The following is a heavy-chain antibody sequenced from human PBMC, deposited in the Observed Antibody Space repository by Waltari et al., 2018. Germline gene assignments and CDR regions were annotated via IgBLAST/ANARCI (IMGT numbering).Heavy chain of an antibody. CDR2: IYHSGST. D-gene: IGHD6-13*01. Sequence: QVQLQESGPGLVKPSETLSLTCAVSGYSISSGYYWGWIRQPPGKGLEWIGSIYHSGSTYYNPSLKSRVTISVDTSKNQFSLKLSSVTAADTAVYYCARAAALAFDIWGQGTMVTVSS. CDR1: GYSISSGYY. V-gene: IGHV4-38-2*01. CDR3: ARAAALAFDI. J-gene: IGHJ3*02.